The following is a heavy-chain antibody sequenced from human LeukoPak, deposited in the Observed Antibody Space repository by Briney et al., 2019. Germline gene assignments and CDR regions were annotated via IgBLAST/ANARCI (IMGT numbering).Heavy chain of an antibody. CDR3: ARDRPYSSLTQHFDY. CDR2: ISAYNGNT. V-gene: IGHV1-18*01. Sequence: GASVKVSCKASGYTFTSYGISWVRQAPGQGLEWMGWISAYNGNTNYAQKLQGRVTMTTDTSTSTAYMELRSLRSDDTAVYYCARDRPYSSLTQHFDYWGQGTLVTVSS. CDR1: GYTFTSYG. D-gene: IGHD6-6*01. J-gene: IGHJ4*02.